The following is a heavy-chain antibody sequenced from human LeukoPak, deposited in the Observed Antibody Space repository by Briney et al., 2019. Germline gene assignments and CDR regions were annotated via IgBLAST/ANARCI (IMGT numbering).Heavy chain of an antibody. V-gene: IGHV1-58*01. Sequence: SVKVSCKASGFTFTSSSVQWVRQARGQRLEWIGWIVVGSGNINYAQKFQERVTITRDMSTSTAYMELSSLRSEDTAVYYCVADGSQKEGNAFDIWGQGTMVAVSP. CDR1: GFTFTSSS. CDR2: IVVGSGNI. CDR3: VADGSQKEGNAFDI. J-gene: IGHJ3*02. D-gene: IGHD1-1*01.